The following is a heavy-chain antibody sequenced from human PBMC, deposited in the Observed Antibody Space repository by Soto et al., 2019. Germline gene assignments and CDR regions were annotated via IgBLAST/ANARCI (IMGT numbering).Heavy chain of an antibody. CDR2: IYYSGST. J-gene: IGHJ5*02. CDR1: GGSVSSGSYY. V-gene: IGHV4-61*01. CDR3: ARLFGGVIAPNWFDP. Sequence: SETLSLTCTVSGGSVSSGSYYWSWIRQPPGKGLEWIGYIYYSGSTNYNPSLKSRVTISVDTSKNQFSLKLSSVTAADTAVYYCARLFGGVIAPNWFDPWGQGTLVTVSS. D-gene: IGHD3-16*02.